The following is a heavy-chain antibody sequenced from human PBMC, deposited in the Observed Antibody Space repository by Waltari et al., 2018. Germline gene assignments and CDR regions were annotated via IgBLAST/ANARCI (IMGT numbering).Heavy chain of an antibody. CDR2: VSSRTTYK. Sequence: EVQLEESGGGLVKPAGSLRLSCAASGFNFKNSPMTWVRQAPGEGLEWVSSVSSRTTYKYYADSVKGRFTISRDNAKNSLYLKMNSLRAEDTAVYYCARGILRSSEWLLMDYCEYWGQGALVTVSS. V-gene: IGHV3-21*01. D-gene: IGHD3-3*01. J-gene: IGHJ4*02. CDR3: ARGILRSSEWLLMDYCEY. CDR1: GFNFKNSP.